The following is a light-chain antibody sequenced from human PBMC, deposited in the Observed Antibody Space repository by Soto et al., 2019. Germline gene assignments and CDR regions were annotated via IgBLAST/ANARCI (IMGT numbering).Light chain of an antibody. Sequence: DIQMTQSPSTLSASVGDRVTITCRASQSISSWLAWYQQEPGKAPKILIYKASSLESGVPSRFSGSGSGTEFTLTISSLQPDDFATYYCQQYNSYPITFGPGTRLEIK. V-gene: IGKV1-5*03. CDR2: KAS. CDR1: QSISSW. CDR3: QQYNSYPIT. J-gene: IGKJ5*01.